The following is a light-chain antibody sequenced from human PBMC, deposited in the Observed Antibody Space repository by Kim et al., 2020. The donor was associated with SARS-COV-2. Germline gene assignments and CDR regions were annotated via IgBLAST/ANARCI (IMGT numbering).Light chain of an antibody. CDR2: QDT. Sequence: VSPGQTASITCCGDKLGDKYACWYQQKAGQSPVLVIYQDTKRPSGIPERFSGSNSGNTATLTISGTQTMDEADYYCQAWDRSTAVFGGGTKLTVL. V-gene: IGLV3-1*01. J-gene: IGLJ2*01. CDR3: QAWDRSTAV. CDR1: KLGDKY.